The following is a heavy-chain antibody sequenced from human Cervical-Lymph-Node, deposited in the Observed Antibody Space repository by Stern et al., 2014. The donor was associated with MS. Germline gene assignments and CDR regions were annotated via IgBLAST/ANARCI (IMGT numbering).Heavy chain of an antibody. CDR2: FDPEDGET. CDR1: GYTLTELS. J-gene: IGHJ4*02. V-gene: IGHV1-24*01. Sequence: QVQLVQSGAEVKKPGASVKVSCKVSGYTLTELSMHWVRQAPGKGLEWMGGFDPEDGETIYAQKFQGRVTMTEATSTDTAYMELSSLRSEDTAVYYCATARPTQWELPLFDYWGQGTLVTVSS. D-gene: IGHD1-26*01. CDR3: ATARPTQWELPLFDY.